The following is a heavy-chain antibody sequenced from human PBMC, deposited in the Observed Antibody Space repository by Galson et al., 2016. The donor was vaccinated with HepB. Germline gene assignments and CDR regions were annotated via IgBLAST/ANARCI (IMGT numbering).Heavy chain of an antibody. CDR1: EFRFSDFY. CDR2: ISSSSLDT. D-gene: IGHD1-26*01. CDR3: AKAVGGSSVSLPDY. V-gene: IGHV3-11*05. Sequence: SLRLSCAASEFRFSDFYMSWIRQAPGKGLEWVSSISSSSLDTKYADSVKGRFTISRENSYNTLYLQMKSLRPDDTAVYYCAKAVGGSSVSLPDYWGQGALVTVSS. J-gene: IGHJ4*02.